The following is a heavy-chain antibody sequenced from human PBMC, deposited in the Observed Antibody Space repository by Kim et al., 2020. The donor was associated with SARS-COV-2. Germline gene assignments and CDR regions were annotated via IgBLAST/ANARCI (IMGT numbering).Heavy chain of an antibody. Sequence: ASVKVSCKASGYTFTSYDINWVRQATGQGLEWMGWMNPNSGNTGYAQKFQGRVTMTRNTSISTAYMELSSLRSEDTAIYYCASRRGEGRTLDYWGQGTLVTVSS. CDR1: GYTFTSYD. J-gene: IGHJ4*02. D-gene: IGHD3-16*01. CDR2: MNPNSGNT. CDR3: ASRRGEGRTLDY. V-gene: IGHV1-8*01.